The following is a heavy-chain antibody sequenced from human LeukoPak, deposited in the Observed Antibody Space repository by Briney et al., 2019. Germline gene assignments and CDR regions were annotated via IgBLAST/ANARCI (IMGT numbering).Heavy chain of an antibody. D-gene: IGHD6-19*01. CDR3: ATKLGSPIAVAGGFD. J-gene: IGHJ4*02. Sequence: GGSLRLSCAASGFTFSDYYMSWIRQAPGKGLEWVSYISSSGSTIYYADSVKGRFTISRDNSKNTLYLQMNSLRAEDTAVYYCATKLGSPIAVAGGFDWGQGTLVTVSS. CDR2: ISSSGSTI. CDR1: GFTFSDYY. V-gene: IGHV3-11*04.